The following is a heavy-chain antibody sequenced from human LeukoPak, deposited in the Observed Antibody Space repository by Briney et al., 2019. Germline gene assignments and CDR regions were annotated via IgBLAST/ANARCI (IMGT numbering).Heavy chain of an antibody. J-gene: IGHJ4*02. CDR1: GGSITSNSYY. V-gene: IGHV4-39*07. CDR2: ITYSGST. Sequence: SETQSLTCTVSGGSITSNSYYWGWIRQPPGTGLAWTGSITYSGSTYYNPSLKRRVTISLDTPKNQFSLSLTSVTAADAAIYYCARGLILAGETLGYWGQGTLVTVSS. CDR3: ARGLILAGETLGY. D-gene: IGHD6-19*01.